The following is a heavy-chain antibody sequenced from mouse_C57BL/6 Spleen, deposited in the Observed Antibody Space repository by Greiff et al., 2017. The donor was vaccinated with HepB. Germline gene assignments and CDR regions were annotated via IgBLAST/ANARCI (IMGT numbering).Heavy chain of an antibody. CDR1: GYTFTSYW. V-gene: IGHV1-69*01. CDR2: IDPSDSYT. Sequence: QVQLQQPGAELVMPGASVKLSCKASGYTFTSYWMHWVKQRPGQGLEWIGEIDPSDSYTNYNQKFKGKSTLTVYKSSSTAYMQLSSLTSQDSAVYYCSRSDPITTVVGRYYAMDYWGQGTSVTVSS. J-gene: IGHJ4*01. CDR3: SRSDPITTVVGRYYAMDY. D-gene: IGHD1-1*01.